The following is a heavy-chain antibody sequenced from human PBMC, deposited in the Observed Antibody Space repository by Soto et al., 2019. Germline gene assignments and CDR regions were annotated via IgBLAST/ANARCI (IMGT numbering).Heavy chain of an antibody. CDR2: TYHSGNP. V-gene: IGHV4-59*12. J-gene: IGHJ4*02. CDR3: ARRYGGNFDY. CDR1: GGSIGSYY. Sequence: SETLSLTCTVSGGSIGSYYWSWIRQPPGKGLEWIGHTYHSGNPYYNPSLKSRVIISVDRSKNQFSLKLSSVTAADTAVYYCARRYGGNFDYWGQGTLVTVSS. D-gene: IGHD1-26*01.